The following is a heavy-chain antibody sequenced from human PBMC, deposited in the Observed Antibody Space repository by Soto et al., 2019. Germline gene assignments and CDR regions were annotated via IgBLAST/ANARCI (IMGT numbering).Heavy chain of an antibody. CDR2: ISSGGTYT. D-gene: IGHD3-3*01. J-gene: IGHJ4*02. CDR1: GFTFSDLD. Sequence: QVQLVESGGGVVQPGRSLRLSCAASGFTFSDLDMHWVRQAPGKGLEWVAVISSGGTYTYYADSVKGRFTVSRDNSKNTLYLQMNSLRADDTAVYYCYDFWWKHWGQGTLVTVSS. V-gene: IGHV3-30-3*01. CDR3: YDFWWKH.